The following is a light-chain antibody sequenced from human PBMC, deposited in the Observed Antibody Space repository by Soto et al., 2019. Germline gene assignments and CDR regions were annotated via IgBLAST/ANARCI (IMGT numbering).Light chain of an antibody. Sequence: EIVLTQSPATLSLSPGERATLSCRASQSVSSYLVWYQQKPGQAPRLLIYDVSNRATGIPARFSGSGSGTDFTLTISSLEPEDFALYYCQQRSNWPLTFGGGNKVEIK. V-gene: IGKV3-11*01. CDR2: DVS. CDR1: QSVSSY. CDR3: QQRSNWPLT. J-gene: IGKJ4*01.